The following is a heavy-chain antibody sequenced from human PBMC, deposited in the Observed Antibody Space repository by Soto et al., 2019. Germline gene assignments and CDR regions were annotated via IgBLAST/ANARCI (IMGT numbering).Heavy chain of an antibody. CDR2: IIPVFDTV. CDR3: ARGGSGYVWFNEF. J-gene: IGHJ4*02. Sequence: QEQLVQSGAEVKKSGPSVKVSCKDTGGLFSSYAVSWVRQAPGQGLEWMGGIIPVFDTVYYAQKFQGRVTITDDESTNTAYMELSSLRSEDTAMYYCARGGSGYVWFNEFWGQGTLVTVSS. V-gene: IGHV1-69*01. D-gene: IGHD3-22*01. CDR1: GGLFSSYA.